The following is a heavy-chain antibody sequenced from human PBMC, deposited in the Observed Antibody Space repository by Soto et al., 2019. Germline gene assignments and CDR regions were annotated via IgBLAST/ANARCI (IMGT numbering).Heavy chain of an antibody. J-gene: IGHJ6*03. CDR2: INPNSGVT. CDR3: ARESGGATATLDYYYFYMDV. Sequence: QVQLVQSGAEVRKPGASVTVSCRSSGDSFNDYYIHWVRQAPGXXXXWMGWINPNSGVTKYAQKFQGWVSMTRDTSIRTVYMQLSRLRSDDTAVYYCARESGGATATLDYYYFYMDVWGTGTTVTVSS. CDR1: GDSFNDYY. D-gene: IGHD5-12*01. V-gene: IGHV1-2*04.